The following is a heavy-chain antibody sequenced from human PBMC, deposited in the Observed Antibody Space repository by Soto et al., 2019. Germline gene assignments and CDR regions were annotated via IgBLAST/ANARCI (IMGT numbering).Heavy chain of an antibody. D-gene: IGHD6-13*01. CDR3: ARYAGSSWFDY. V-gene: IGHV4-59*01. CDR1: GGSISTYY. Sequence: SETLSLTCTISGGSISTYYWSWVRQPPGKGLEWIGYINYSGRTNFNPSLKSRVTMSLDTSKNQFSLKLRSVTAADTAVFYCARYAGSSWFDYWGQGTLVTVSS. J-gene: IGHJ4*02. CDR2: INYSGRT.